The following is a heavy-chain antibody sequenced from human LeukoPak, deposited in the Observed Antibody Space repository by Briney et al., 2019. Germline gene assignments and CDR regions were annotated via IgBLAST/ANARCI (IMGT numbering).Heavy chain of an antibody. Sequence: PSETLSLTCTVSGGSISGYYWSWIRQPPGKGLEWIGHIDTSGTTNYNPSLKSRVTMSTDTSKNQFSLKLSSVTAADTAIYYCARDAKYYYGSRTFFFFEYWGQGTLLTVSS. CDR1: GGSISGYY. CDR2: IDTSGTT. J-gene: IGHJ4*02. D-gene: IGHD3-10*01. CDR3: ARDAKYYYGSRTFFFFEY. V-gene: IGHV4-4*07.